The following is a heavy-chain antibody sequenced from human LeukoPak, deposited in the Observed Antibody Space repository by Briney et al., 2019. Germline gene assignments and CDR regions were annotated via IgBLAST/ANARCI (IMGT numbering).Heavy chain of an antibody. J-gene: IGHJ1*01. V-gene: IGHV3-9*01. CDR1: GFTFSSYA. D-gene: IGHD2-21*02. Sequence: GGSLRLSCAASGFTFSSYAMSWVRQAPGKGLEWVSGISWNSGSIGYADSVKGRFTISRDNAKNSLYLQMNSLRAEDTALYYCAKDPGRVTATRAEYFQHWGQGTLVTVSS. CDR2: ISWNSGSI. CDR3: AKDPGRVTATRAEYFQH.